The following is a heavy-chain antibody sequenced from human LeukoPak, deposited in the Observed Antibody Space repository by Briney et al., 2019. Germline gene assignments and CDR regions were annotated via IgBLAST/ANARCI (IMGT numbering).Heavy chain of an antibody. V-gene: IGHV3-48*01. CDR1: GFTFSSYS. D-gene: IGHD3-22*01. CDR3: ARVIVTNYYYMDV. CDR2: ISSSSSTI. Sequence: PGGSLRLSCAASGFTFSSYSMNWVRQAPGKGLEWVSYISSSSSTIYYADSVKGRFTISRDNAKNSLYLQMNSLRAEDTAVYYCARVIVTNYYYMDVWGKGTTVTVSS. J-gene: IGHJ6*03.